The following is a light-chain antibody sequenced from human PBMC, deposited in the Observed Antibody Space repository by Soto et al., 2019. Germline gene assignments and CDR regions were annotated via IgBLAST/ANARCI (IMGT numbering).Light chain of an antibody. Sequence: DIQITQSPSSLSASVGDRVTITCRASQGISNHLAWYQQKPGKLPNLLIYAASILQSGVPSRFSGSGSGTDFTLTINSLQPEDVAIYYCQKFTSAPFTLGGGTKVDIK. V-gene: IGKV1-27*01. CDR1: QGISNH. J-gene: IGKJ4*01. CDR3: QKFTSAPFT. CDR2: AAS.